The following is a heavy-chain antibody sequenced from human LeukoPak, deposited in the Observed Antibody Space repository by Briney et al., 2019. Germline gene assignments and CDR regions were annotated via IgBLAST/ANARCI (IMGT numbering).Heavy chain of an antibody. J-gene: IGHJ5*02. CDR3: ARYSYGPLGGWFDP. CDR2: IHYSGNT. V-gene: IGHV4-39*01. D-gene: IGHD5-18*01. Sequence: SETLSLTCTVSGDSISSGTFYWGWVRQPPGKGLEWIGSIHYSGNTYYNPSLKSPVTISVDTSKNQFSLNLSSVTAADTAVYYCARYSYGPLGGWFDPWGQGTLVTVSS. CDR1: GDSISSGTFY.